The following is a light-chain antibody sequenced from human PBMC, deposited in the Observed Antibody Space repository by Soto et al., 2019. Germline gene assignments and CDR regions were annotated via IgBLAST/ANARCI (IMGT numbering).Light chain of an antibody. V-gene: IGKV1-5*01. CDR3: QQYNSIGT. J-gene: IGKJ1*01. CDR1: QSISSW. Sequence: DIQMTQSPSTLSASVGDRVTITCRASQSISSWLAWYQQKPGKAPKLLIYVASSLESGVPSRFSGSGSGTEFTLNISSLQPDDFATYYCQQYNSIGTFGQGTKVEIK. CDR2: VAS.